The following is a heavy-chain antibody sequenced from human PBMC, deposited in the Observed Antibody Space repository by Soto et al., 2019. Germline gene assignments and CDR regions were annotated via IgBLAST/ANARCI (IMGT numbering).Heavy chain of an antibody. V-gene: IGHV3-23*01. CDR3: AKNAYYYDSSGYYYLGYFDY. CDR2: ISGSGGST. D-gene: IGHD3-22*01. J-gene: IGHJ4*02. CDR1: GFTFSSYA. Sequence: EVQLLESGGGLVQPGGSLRLSCAASGFTFSSYAMSWVRQAPGKGLEWVSAISGSGGSTYYADSVKGRFTISRDNSKNTLYLQMNSLRAEDTAVYYCAKNAYYYDSSGYYYLGYFDYWGQGTLVTVSS.